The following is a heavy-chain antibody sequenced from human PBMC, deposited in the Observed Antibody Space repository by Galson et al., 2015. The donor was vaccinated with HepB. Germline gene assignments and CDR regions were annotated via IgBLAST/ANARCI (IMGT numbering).Heavy chain of an antibody. CDR3: ARDSIGLGGSYLPNDY. CDR1: GYTFTSYA. J-gene: IGHJ4*02. CDR2: INAGNGNT. V-gene: IGHV1-3*01. D-gene: IGHD1-26*01. Sequence: SVKVSCKASGYTFTSYAMHWVRQAPGQRLEWMGWINAGNGNTKHSQKFQGRVTITRDTSASTAYMELSSLRSEDTAVYYCARDSIGLGGSYLPNDYWGQGTLVTVSS.